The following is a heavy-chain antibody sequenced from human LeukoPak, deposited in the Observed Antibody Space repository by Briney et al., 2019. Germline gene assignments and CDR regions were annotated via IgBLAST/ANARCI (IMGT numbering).Heavy chain of an antibody. V-gene: IGHV3-66*01. Sequence: PGGSLRLSCAASGFTVSSNYMSWVRQAPGKGREGVSLLYSSGSTYYADSVKGRFTISRDNSKNTLYLQMNSLRAEDTAVYYCASRDKGYYYGMDVWGQGTTVTVSS. D-gene: IGHD5-24*01. CDR3: ASRDKGYYYGMDV. CDR1: GFTVSSNY. J-gene: IGHJ6*02. CDR2: LYSSGST.